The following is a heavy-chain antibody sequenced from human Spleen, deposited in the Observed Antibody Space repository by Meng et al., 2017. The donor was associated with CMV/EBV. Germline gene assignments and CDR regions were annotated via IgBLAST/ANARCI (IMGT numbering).Heavy chain of an antibody. D-gene: IGHD4-23*01. CDR3: ARAPYGGNSDY. V-gene: IGHV1-18*01. CDR2: ISAYNANT. J-gene: IGHJ4*02. Sequence: SCKASGYTFTRYGISWVRQAPGQGLEWMGWISAYNANTNYAQKLQGRVTMTTDTSTSTAYMELRSLRSDDTAVYYCARAPYGGNSDYWGQGTLVTVSS. CDR1: GYTFTRYG.